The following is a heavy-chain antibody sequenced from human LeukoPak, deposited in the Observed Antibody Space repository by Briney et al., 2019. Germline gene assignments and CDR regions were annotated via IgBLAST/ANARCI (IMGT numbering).Heavy chain of an antibody. CDR2: ISSSSSTI. V-gene: IGHV3-48*04. D-gene: IGHD1-26*01. CDR3: ARDSGSYYDYYYYMDV. J-gene: IGHJ6*03. Sequence: GGSLRLSCAASGLTFSSYSMNWVRQAPGKGLEWVSYISSSSSTIYYADSVKGRFTISRDNAKNSLYLQMNSLRAEDTAVYYCARDSGSYYDYYYYMDVWGKGTTVTVSS. CDR1: GLTFSSYS.